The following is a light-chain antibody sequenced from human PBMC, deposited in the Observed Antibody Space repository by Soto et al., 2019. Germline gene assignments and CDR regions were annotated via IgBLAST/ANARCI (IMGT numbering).Light chain of an antibody. CDR3: QSYDNGLNGRV. V-gene: IGLV1-44*01. CDR1: SSNIGNNL. J-gene: IGLJ7*01. Sequence: QSVLTQPPSASGTPGQRVTISCSGSSSNIGNNLVNWYKQFPGAPPKLLIYSNYQRPSGVPDRFSGSKSDTSASLAVSGLQPEDEGDFYCQSYDNGLNGRVFGGGTQLTVL. CDR2: SNY.